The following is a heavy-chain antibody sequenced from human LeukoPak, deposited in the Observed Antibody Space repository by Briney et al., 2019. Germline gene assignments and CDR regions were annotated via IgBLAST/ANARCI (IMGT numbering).Heavy chain of an antibody. J-gene: IGHJ5*02. D-gene: IGHD2-21*01. CDR2: ISAYSGKT. V-gene: IGHV1-18*01. Sequence: ASVKVSCKASGYSFDKFGISWVRQAPGQGLEWMGWISAYSGKTDSAQKLQDRVTMTTDNSTSKAYLELRSLRADDTAVYFFVRVGSAYGDPLEFDLWGQGTLVTVSS. CDR1: GYSFDKFG. CDR3: VRVGSAYGDPLEFDL.